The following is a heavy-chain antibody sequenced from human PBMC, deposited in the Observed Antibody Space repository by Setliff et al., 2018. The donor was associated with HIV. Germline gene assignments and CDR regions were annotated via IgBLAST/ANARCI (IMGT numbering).Heavy chain of an antibody. CDR3: ARDSSGWYAFDY. D-gene: IGHD6-19*01. Sequence: PSETLSLTCTVSGGSITSGSYYWSWIRQPAGKGLEWIGHIYTSGSTNYNPSLKSRVTISVDTSKNQFSLKVSSVTAADTAVYYCARDSSGWYAFDYWGQGTLVTVSS. V-gene: IGHV4-61*09. CDR2: IYTSGST. J-gene: IGHJ4*02. CDR1: GGSITSGSYY.